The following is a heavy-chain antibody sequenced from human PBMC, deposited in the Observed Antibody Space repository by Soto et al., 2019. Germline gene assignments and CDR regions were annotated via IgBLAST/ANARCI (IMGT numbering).Heavy chain of an antibody. CDR3: GRGGTQVRGLDSMDV. CDR1: GFTFSNYD. Sequence: EVQLVESGGGLVQPGGSLRLSCAASGFTFSNYDVHWVRQAPGKALEWVSAIGTGGDTHYPASVTGRFTISRENAKKSVYLQMNSLRVGDTAVYYCGRGGTQVRGLDSMDVWGQGTTVTVSS. V-gene: IGHV3-13*04. CDR2: IGTGGDT. J-gene: IGHJ6*02. D-gene: IGHD3-10*01.